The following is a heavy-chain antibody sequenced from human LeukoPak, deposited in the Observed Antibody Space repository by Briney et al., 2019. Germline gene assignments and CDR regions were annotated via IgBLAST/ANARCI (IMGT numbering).Heavy chain of an antibody. Sequence: SVKVSCKASGGTFSSYTISWVRQAPGQGLEWMGRIIPILGIANYAQKFQGRVTITAGKSTSTAYMELSSLRSEDTAVYYCARGEEDQAFDPWGQGTLVTVSS. CDR1: GGTFSSYT. CDR2: IIPILGIA. D-gene: IGHD3-10*01. V-gene: IGHV1-69*02. CDR3: ARGEEDQAFDP. J-gene: IGHJ5*02.